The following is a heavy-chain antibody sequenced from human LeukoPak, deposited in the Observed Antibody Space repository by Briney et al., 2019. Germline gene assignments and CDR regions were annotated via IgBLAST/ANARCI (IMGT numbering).Heavy chain of an antibody. CDR1: GYTFTAYY. V-gene: IGHV1-2*02. D-gene: IGHD5-18*01. CDR3: ARDDSFQFDS. Sequence: GASVKVSCKASGYTFTAYYMHWVRQAPGQGLEWMGWINPNTGGTNYAQKFQGRVTMTRATSTSTAYMELSSLTSDDTAVYFCARDDSFQFDSWGQGTLVAVSS. J-gene: IGHJ4*02. CDR2: INPNTGGT.